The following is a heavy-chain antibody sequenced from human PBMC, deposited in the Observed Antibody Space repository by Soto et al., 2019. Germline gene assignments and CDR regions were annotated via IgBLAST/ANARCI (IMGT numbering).Heavy chain of an antibody. V-gene: IGHV3-21*01. CDR2: ISSSSSYI. D-gene: IGHD2-15*01. CDR1: EGTSIGYS. CDR3: AIEDDHYEMLAAATYRSMDV. Sequence: LRDSCGAAEGTSIGYSMHRIIKNPEKGLEWVSSISSSSSYIHYADSVKGRFSISRDNAKNSLYLQMNSLRAEDTAVYYCAIEDDHYEMLAAATYRSMDVLGKGTTDPAP. J-gene: IGHJ6*03.